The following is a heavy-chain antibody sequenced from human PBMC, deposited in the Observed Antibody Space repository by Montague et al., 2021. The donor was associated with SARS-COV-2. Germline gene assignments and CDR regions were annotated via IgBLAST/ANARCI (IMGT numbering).Heavy chain of an antibody. CDR2: ISYDGSNK. V-gene: IGHV3-30-3*01. D-gene: IGHD3-9*01. CDR1: GFTFSSYA. Sequence: SLRLSCAASGFTFSSYAMHWVRQAPGKGLEWVAVISYDGSNKYYADSVKGRFTISRDNSKNTLYLQMNSLRAEDTAVYYCARVEEKYYDILTGYYNPHYYNYGMDVGGQGTTVTVSS. J-gene: IGHJ6*02. CDR3: ARVEEKYYDILTGYYNPHYYNYGMDV.